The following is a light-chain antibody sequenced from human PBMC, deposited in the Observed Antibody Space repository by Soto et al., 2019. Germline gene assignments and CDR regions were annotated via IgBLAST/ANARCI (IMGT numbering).Light chain of an antibody. V-gene: IGKV3-20*01. CDR1: QPIGSDF. CDR2: GAS. Sequence: EIVLTQSPGTLSLSPGERATLSCRASQPIGSDFLAWYQQKPGQAPGLLIYGASRRATGIPDRFSGSGSGTDFTLTISRLEPEDFAVYFCHHYGNSPPITFGRGTRLEIK. J-gene: IGKJ5*01. CDR3: HHYGNSPPIT.